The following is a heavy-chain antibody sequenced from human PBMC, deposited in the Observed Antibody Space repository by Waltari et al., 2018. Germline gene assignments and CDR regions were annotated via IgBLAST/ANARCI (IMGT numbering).Heavy chain of an antibody. V-gene: IGHV3-48*04. CDR3: VRTVIVGATTWFDP. D-gene: IGHD1-26*01. J-gene: IGHJ5*02. Sequence: EVQLVESGGGLVQPGGSLRLSCAASGFTFSDYRMTWVRQAAGKGLEWVSYISRSSSTIYYADSVKGRFTSSRDNAKNSLYLHMNSLRAEDTAVYYCVRTVIVGATTWFDPWGQGTLVTVSS. CDR1: GFTFSDYR. CDR2: ISRSSSTI.